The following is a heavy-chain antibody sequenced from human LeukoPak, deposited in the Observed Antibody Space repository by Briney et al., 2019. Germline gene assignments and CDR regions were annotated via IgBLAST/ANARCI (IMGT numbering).Heavy chain of an antibody. J-gene: IGHJ4*02. CDR1: GFTFSNYA. D-gene: IGHD1-7*01. Sequence: GGSLRLACAASGFTFSNYAMSWVRQPPGKGLEWVSGVSGSGGSTYYTDSVKGRFTISRDNSENTVYLQMNSLRAEDTAVYYCARDPSGSSTTSFDFWGQGTLVTVSS. CDR3: ARDPSGSSTTSFDF. CDR2: VSGSGGST. V-gene: IGHV3-23*01.